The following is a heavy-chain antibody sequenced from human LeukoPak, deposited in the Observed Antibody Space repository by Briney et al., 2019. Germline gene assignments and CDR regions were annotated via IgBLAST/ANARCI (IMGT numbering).Heavy chain of an antibody. CDR2: MWSDGSET. J-gene: IGHJ6*02. D-gene: IGHD4-17*01. CDR3: ARDWDGDYAYYFYYGMDA. V-gene: IGHV3-33*01. Sequence: GGSLRLSCAASGMNFSSFGMHWVRQAPGKGLEWLAVMWSDGSETFYSDSVRGRLTISRDNSKNTVHLQMNSLRAEDTAVYYCARDWDGDYAYYFYYGMDAWGQGTTVTVSS. CDR1: GMNFSSFG.